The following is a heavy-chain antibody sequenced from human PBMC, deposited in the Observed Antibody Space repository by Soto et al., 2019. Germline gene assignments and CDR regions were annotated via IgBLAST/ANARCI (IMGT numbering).Heavy chain of an antibody. CDR3: ARFSGSYYPLDY. J-gene: IGHJ4*02. Sequence: SETLSLTCTVSGGSISSYYWSWIRQPPGKGLEWIGYIYYSGSTNYNPSLKSRVTISVDTSKNQFSLKLSSVTAADTAVYYCARFSGSYYPLDYWGQGTLVTVSS. D-gene: IGHD1-26*01. CDR2: IYYSGST. CDR1: GGSISSYY. V-gene: IGHV4-59*01.